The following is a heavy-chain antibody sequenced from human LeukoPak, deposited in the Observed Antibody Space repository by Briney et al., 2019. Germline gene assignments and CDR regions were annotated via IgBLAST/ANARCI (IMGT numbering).Heavy chain of an antibody. V-gene: IGHV4-4*07. D-gene: IGHD3-3*01. J-gene: IGHJ3*02. CDR1: GGSISSYY. Sequence: SSETLSLTCAVSGGSISSYYWSWIRQPPGKGLEWIGRIYTSGSTNYNPSLKSRVTMSVDTSKNQFSLKLSSVTAADTAVYYCARAYYDFWSGYRYDAFDIWGQGTMVTVSS. CDR2: IYTSGST. CDR3: ARAYYDFWSGYRYDAFDI.